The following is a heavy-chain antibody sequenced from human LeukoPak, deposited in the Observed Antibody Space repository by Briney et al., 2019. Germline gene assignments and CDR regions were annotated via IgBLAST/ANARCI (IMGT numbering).Heavy chain of an antibody. V-gene: IGHV4-59*01. CDR1: GGSISSYY. J-gene: IGHJ4*02. Sequence: PSETLSLTCTVSGGSISSYYWSWIRQPPGKGLEWIGYIYYSGSTKYNPSLKSRVTISVDTSKSQFSLKLSSVTAADTAVYYCARGLGYCTNGICYPFDYWGQGTLVTVSS. CDR3: ARGLGYCTNGICYPFDY. D-gene: IGHD2-8*01. CDR2: IYYSGST.